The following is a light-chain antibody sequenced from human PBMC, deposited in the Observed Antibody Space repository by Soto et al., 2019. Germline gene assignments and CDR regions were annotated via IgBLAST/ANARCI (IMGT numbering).Light chain of an antibody. CDR2: QVS. CDR1: QSLVHSDGGTY. J-gene: IGKJ1*01. V-gene: IGKV2-24*01. Sequence: DVVLTQTPLSSPVTLRQPASISCRSSQSLVHSDGGTYLSWLHQRPGQPPRLLIYQVSNRFTGVPDRFSGWWAGTDFTLKISMVEAEDVGDYYCTQSTRFPRTFDQGTKVEIE. CDR3: TQSTRFPRT.